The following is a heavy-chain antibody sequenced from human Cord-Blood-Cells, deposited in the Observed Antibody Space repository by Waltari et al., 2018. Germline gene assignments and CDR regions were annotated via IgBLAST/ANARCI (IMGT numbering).Heavy chain of an antibody. CDR2: IRWDCGST. Sequence: EVQLVESGGVVVQPGGSLRLSCAASGFTFADYTMHGVRQAPGKGLELVCLIRWDCGSTYYADSVKGRFTISRDNSKNSLYLQMNSLRTEDTALYYCAKDAQGYSYGYFDYWGQGTLVTVSS. CDR1: GFTFADYT. D-gene: IGHD5-18*01. CDR3: AKDAQGYSYGYFDY. V-gene: IGHV3-43*01. J-gene: IGHJ4*02.